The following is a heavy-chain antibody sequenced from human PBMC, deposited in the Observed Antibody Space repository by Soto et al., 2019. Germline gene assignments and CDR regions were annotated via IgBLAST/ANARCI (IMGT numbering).Heavy chain of an antibody. J-gene: IGHJ4*02. CDR2: INPTSDYT. V-gene: IGHV1-8*01. CDR3: ARQVHPGYPGD. Sequence: ASVKVSCKASGYTFTSYDINWVRQAPGQGLEWVGWINPTSDYTAHAQKFQGRVTLTREISTATAYMELSSLTSEDTAVYFCARQVHPGYPGDWGPGTQVTVSS. CDR1: GYTFTSYD. D-gene: IGHD1-1*01.